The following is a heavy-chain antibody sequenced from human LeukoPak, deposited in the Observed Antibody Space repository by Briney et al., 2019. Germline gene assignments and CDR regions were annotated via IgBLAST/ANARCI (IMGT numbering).Heavy chain of an antibody. CDR2: IWADGSKK. Sequence: GGSLRPSCVASGIAFSSSGMHWVRQAPGKGLEWVSFIWADGSKKYYASSVKGRFTASRDNSKNTVYLQMDSLRVEDTAIYYCARDKGKIALDHWGQGTLITVSS. J-gene: IGHJ4*02. V-gene: IGHV3-33*01. CDR1: GIAFSSSG. CDR3: ARDKGKIALDH.